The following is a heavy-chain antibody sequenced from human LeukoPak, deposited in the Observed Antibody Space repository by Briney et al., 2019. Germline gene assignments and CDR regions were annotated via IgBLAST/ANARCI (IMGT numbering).Heavy chain of an antibody. Sequence: GGSLRLSCAASGFTFSSYAMSWVRQAPGKGLEWVSVIYSGGSTYYADSVKGRFTISRDNSKNTLYLQMNSLRAEDTAVYYCARGLYCSGGSCYRTLWFDYWGQGTLVTVSS. V-gene: IGHV3-53*01. J-gene: IGHJ4*02. CDR2: IYSGGST. CDR1: GFTFSSYA. D-gene: IGHD2-15*01. CDR3: ARGLYCSGGSCYRTLWFDY.